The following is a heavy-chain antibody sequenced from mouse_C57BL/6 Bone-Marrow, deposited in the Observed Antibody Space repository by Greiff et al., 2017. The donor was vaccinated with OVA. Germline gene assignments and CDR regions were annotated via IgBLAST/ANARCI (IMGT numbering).Heavy chain of an antibody. V-gene: IGHV5-6*01. J-gene: IGHJ2*01. CDR1: GFTFSSYG. CDR3: ARPGYYGNYVSYFDF. D-gene: IGHD2-1*01. Sequence: EVKLVESGGDLVKPGGSLKLSCAASGFTFSSYGMSWVRQTPDKRLEWVATISSGGSYTYYPDSVKGRVTISRDNAKNTLYLQISSLKSEDTAMYYCARPGYYGNYVSYFDFWGQGTTLTVSS. CDR2: ISSGGSYT.